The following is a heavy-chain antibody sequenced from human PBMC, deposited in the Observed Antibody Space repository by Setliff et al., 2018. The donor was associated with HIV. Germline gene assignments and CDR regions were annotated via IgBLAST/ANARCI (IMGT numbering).Heavy chain of an antibody. CDR2: VIPLYGTP. D-gene: IGHD3-16*01. Sequence: SVKVSCKASGGTLSSNAISWVRQAPGQGLEWMGGVIPLYGTPDFAQKFQGRLIISVDEATSTAYMELSSLRSGDTAVYFCARDRGSRSSNYYGPSGYWGQGTQVTVS. CDR1: GGTLSSNA. CDR3: ARDRGSRSSNYYGPSGY. J-gene: IGHJ4*02. V-gene: IGHV1-69*13.